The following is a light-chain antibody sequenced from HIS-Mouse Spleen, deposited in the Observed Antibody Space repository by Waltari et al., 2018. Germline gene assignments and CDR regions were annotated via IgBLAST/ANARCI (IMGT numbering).Light chain of an antibody. CDR3: QVWDSSSDHYV. Sequence: SYVLTQPPSVSVAPGKTARITCGGNNIGSKSVHWSQQKPGQAPVLVVYDDSDRPSGISERFSGSNSGNPATLTISRVEAGDEADYYCQVWDSSSDHYVFGTGTKVTVL. J-gene: IGLJ1*01. V-gene: IGLV3-21*03. CDR1: NIGSKS. CDR2: DDS.